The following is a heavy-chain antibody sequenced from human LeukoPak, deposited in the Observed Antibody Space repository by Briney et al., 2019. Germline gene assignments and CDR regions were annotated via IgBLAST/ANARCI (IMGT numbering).Heavy chain of an antibody. D-gene: IGHD6-6*01. CDR3: ARGGAARPDY. V-gene: IGHV3-7*01. CDR2: INQDGSQK. J-gene: IGHJ4*02. Sequence: GGSLRLSCAGSGFTFSSHWIGWVRQAPGKGLEWVAHINQDGSQKYYVDSVEGRFAISRDNAKNSLYLQMNTLRAEDTAVYYCARGGAARPDYWGQGTLVTVSS. CDR1: GFTFSSHW.